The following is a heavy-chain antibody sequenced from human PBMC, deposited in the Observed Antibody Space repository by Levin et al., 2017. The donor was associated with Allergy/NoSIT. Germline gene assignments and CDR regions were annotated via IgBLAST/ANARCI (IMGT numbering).Heavy chain of an antibody. J-gene: IGHJ6*02. Sequence: GGSLRLSCAASGFTFSSYWMSWVRQAPGKGLEWVANIKQDGSEKYYVDSVKGRFTISRDNAKNSLYLQMNSLRAEDTAVYYCARGCSSTSCYDYGMDVWGQGTTVTVSS. CDR2: IKQDGSEK. CDR3: ARGCSSTSCYDYGMDV. V-gene: IGHV3-7*01. CDR1: GFTFSSYW. D-gene: IGHD2-2*01.